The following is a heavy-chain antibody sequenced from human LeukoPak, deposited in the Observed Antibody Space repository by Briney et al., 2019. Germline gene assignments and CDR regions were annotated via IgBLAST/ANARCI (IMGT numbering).Heavy chain of an antibody. V-gene: IGHV4-61*01. CDR2: IYYSGST. J-gene: IGHJ3*02. Sequence: PSETLSLTCTVSGGSVSSGSYYWSWIRQPPGKGLEWIGYIYYSGSTNYNPSLKGRVTISVDTSKNQFSLKLSSVTAADTAVYYCARSEGDAFDIWGQGTMVTVSS. CDR3: ARSEGDAFDI. CDR1: GGSVSSGSYY.